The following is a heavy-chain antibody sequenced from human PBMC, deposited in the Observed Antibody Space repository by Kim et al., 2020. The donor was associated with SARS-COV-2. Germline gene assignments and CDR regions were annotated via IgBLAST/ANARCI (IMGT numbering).Heavy chain of an antibody. CDR1: GFRLRDYY. V-gene: IGHV3-11*01. CDR2: ISSTGSNT. D-gene: IGHD2-21*01. CDR3: TRDYHSGAWTTEGGY. Sequence: GGSLRLSCAASGFRLRDYYMTWIRQAPGKGLECVSYISSTGSNTYYAESVKGRFTISRDTAKNSLYLQMNNLTAEDTAVYYCTRDYHSGAWTTEGGYWGQGTLVSVSS. J-gene: IGHJ4*02.